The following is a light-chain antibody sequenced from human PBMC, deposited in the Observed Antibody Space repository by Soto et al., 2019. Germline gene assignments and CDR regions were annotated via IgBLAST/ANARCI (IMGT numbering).Light chain of an antibody. CDR2: ATS. J-gene: IGKJ4*01. Sequence: EIVLTQSPGTLSLSPGERATLSCRASQSVSSRDLAWYQQKPGQAPRLLIYATSSRAAGIPDRFSGSGSGTDFTLTISDLRAEDVAVYYCQQYLDTLLTFGGGTKVEIK. CDR3: QQYLDTLLT. V-gene: IGKV3-20*01. CDR1: QSVSSRD.